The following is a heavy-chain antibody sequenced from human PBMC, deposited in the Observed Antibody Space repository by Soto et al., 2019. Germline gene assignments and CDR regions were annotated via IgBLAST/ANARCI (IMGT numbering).Heavy chain of an antibody. CDR3: ARSFRGVSLD. J-gene: IGHJ4*02. CDR2: INHSGAI. CDR1: GGAFSYYY. V-gene: IGHV4-34*02. Sequence: QVQLQQWGPGLLKPSETLSLTCSVNGGAFSYYYWSWIRQSPGKGQEWIGEINHSGAINFKPSLKGRVTISIDTSENQFSLTLRSVTAADTAIYYCARSFRGVSLDWGQGTLVTVSS. D-gene: IGHD3-10*01.